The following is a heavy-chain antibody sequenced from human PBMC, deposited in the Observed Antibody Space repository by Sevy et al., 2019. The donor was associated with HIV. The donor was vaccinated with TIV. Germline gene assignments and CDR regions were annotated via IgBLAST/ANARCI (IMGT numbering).Heavy chain of an antibody. CDR3: AKIYCGGDCYRAKYYYYGMDV. V-gene: IGHV3-23*01. D-gene: IGHD2-21*01. CDR2: ISGSGGST. CDR1: GFTFSSYA. Sequence: GGSLRLSCTASGFTFSSYAMSWVRQAPGKGLEWVSAISGSGGSTYYAASVKGRFTISRDNSKNTLYLQMNSLRAEDPAVYYCAKIYCGGDCYRAKYYYYGMDVWGQGTTVTVSS. J-gene: IGHJ6*02.